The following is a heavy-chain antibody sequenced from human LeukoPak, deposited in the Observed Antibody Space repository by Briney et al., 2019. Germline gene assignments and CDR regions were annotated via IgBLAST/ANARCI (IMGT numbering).Heavy chain of an antibody. CDR1: GFTFSSYS. CDR3: AKDGPTKYYYDSSGYFPQYFQH. Sequence: GGSLRLSCAASGFTFSSYSMNWVRQAPGKGLEWVSGISWNSGSIGYADSVKGRFTISRDNAKNSLYLQMNRLRAEDTALYYCAKDGPTKYYYDSSGYFPQYFQHWGQGTLVTVSS. V-gene: IGHV3-9*01. D-gene: IGHD3-22*01. CDR2: ISWNSGSI. J-gene: IGHJ1*01.